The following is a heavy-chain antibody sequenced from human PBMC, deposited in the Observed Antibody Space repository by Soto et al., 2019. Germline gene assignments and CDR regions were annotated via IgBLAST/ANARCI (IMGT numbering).Heavy chain of an antibody. CDR1: GFTFGNYA. CDR2: LSGSAAYT. J-gene: IGHJ6*02. CDR3: TTPFFLSSRKPPEDV. V-gene: IGHV3-23*01. Sequence: EVRLLESGGDLVQPGGSLRLSCEASGFTFGNYAMTWVRQGPGKGLEWVSALSGSAAYTYYADSVKGRSTISRDNSKNTVHLQMDSLRVDDTAVYYCTTPFFLSSRKPPEDVWGQGTPVTVSS.